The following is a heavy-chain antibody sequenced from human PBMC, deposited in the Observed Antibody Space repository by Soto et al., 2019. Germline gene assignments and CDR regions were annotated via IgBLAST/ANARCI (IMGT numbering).Heavy chain of an antibody. V-gene: IGHV3-23*01. CDR3: AKVPGFDYYGMDV. Sequence: LRLSCAASGFTFSSYTMSWVRRAPGKGLEWVSTISGSGGRTYYADSVKGRFTISKDNSKNTLYLQMSSLRAEDTAVYYCAKVPGFDYYGMDVWGQGSTVTVSS. CDR2: ISGSGGRT. D-gene: IGHD3-3*01. CDR1: GFTFSSYT. J-gene: IGHJ6*02.